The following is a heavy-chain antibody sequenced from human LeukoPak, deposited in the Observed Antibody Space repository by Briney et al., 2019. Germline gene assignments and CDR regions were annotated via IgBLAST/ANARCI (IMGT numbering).Heavy chain of an antibody. CDR1: GFTFDDYA. Sequence: HPGRSLRLSCAASGFTFDDYAMHWVRQAPGKGLEWVSGISWNSGSIGYVDSVKGRFTISRDNAKNSLYLQMNSLRAEDTALYYCAKDISSSWYTYFQHWGQGTLVTVSS. V-gene: IGHV3-9*01. J-gene: IGHJ1*01. CDR3: AKDISSSWYTYFQH. D-gene: IGHD6-13*01. CDR2: ISWNSGSI.